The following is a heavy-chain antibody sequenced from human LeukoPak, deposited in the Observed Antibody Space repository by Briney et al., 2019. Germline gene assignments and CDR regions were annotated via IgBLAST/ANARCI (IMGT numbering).Heavy chain of an antibody. CDR1: GFTFTNAC. J-gene: IGHJ4*02. CDR3: ASSNWGEIDY. D-gene: IGHD7-27*01. CDR2: IKQDGSEN. Sequence: GGSLRLSCAASGFTFTNACMNWVRQAPGKGLEWVASIKQDGSENYYVDSVKGRFTISRDNAKSSLYLQMNSLRAEDTAVYYCASSNWGEIDYWGQGTLVTVSS. V-gene: IGHV3-7*01.